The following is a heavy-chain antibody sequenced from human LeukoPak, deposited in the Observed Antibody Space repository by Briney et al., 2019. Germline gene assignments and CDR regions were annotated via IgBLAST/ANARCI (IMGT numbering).Heavy chain of an antibody. CDR1: GFTFSSYG. CDR2: ISYDGSNK. D-gene: IGHD4-17*01. J-gene: IGHJ6*02. Sequence: GGSLRLSCAASGFTFSSYGMHWVRQAPGKGLEWVAVISYDGSNKYYADSVKGRFTISRDNSKNTLYLQMNSLRGEDTAVYYCAKDTSTEYYGMDVWGQGTTVIVSS. CDR3: AKDTSTEYYGMDV. V-gene: IGHV3-30*18.